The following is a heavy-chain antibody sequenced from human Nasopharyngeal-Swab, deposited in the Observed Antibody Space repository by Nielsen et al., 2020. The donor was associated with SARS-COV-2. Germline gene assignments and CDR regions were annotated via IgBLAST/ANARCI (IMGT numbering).Heavy chain of an antibody. CDR3: ARGSKQWLVRRSRYYYGMDV. J-gene: IGHJ6*02. Sequence: WIRQPPGKGLEWIGEINHSGSTNYNPSLKSRVTISVDTSKNQFSLKLSSVTAADTAVYYCARGSKQWLVRRSRYYYGMDVWGQGTTVTVSS. CDR2: INHSGST. D-gene: IGHD6-19*01. V-gene: IGHV4-34*01.